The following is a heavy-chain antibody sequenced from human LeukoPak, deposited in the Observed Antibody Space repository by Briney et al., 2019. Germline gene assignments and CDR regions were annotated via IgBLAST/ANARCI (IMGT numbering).Heavy chain of an antibody. Sequence: SQTLSLTCAISGDTVSTNSAAWNWIRQSPSRGLEWLGGTCYRSKWYNDYAESVKSRITINPDTSKNQFSLQLNSVTPEDTAVYYCARDKGVSFGEFWFDPWGQGTLVTVAA. V-gene: IGHV6-1*01. CDR2: TCYRSKWYN. D-gene: IGHD3-10*01. CDR3: ARDKGVSFGEFWFDP. CDR1: GDTVSTNSAA. J-gene: IGHJ5*02.